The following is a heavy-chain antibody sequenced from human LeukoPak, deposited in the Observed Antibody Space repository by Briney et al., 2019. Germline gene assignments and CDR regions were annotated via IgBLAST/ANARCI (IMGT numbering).Heavy chain of an antibody. V-gene: IGHV3-23*01. CDR3: AREARGSSTWSTGGPFDY. CDR1: GFSFSTYA. Sequence: GGSLRLSCAASGFSFSTYAMSWVRQAPGKGLEWVSVISGSGGDTDYADSVQGRFTISRDNSKNTLFLQMNSLRVEDTALYYCAREARGSSTWSTGGPFDYWGQGALVTVSS. CDR2: ISGSGGDT. D-gene: IGHD6-13*01. J-gene: IGHJ4*02.